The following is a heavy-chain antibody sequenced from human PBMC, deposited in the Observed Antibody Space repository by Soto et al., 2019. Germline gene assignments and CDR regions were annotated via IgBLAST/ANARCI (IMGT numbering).Heavy chain of an antibody. CDR3: AKAIAMTRVSLDY. Sequence: GGFLRLSCAAFGVTFSSYCMTWVRQAPGKRLERVSPISSSSSYRYYAASVKGRCPITRDNTKNSRYLQLNVLRAEDTAVYYYAKAIAMTRVSLDYWGQGTLVTV. CDR1: GVTFSSYC. J-gene: IGHJ4*01. V-gene: IGHV3-21*01. D-gene: IGHD4-17*01. CDR2: ISSSSSYR.